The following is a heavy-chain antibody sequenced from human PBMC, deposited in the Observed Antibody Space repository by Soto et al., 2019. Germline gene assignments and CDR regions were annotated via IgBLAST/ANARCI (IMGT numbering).Heavy chain of an antibody. CDR1: GGSISSSSYY. CDR3: ARQDATMGYYAFWSGFPVAH. J-gene: IGHJ4*02. CDR2: IYYAGDT. V-gene: IGHV4-39*01. D-gene: IGHD3-3*01. Sequence: QMQLQESGPGLVKPSETLSLTCTVSGGSISSSSYYWGWIRQSPGKGLEWIGSIYYAGDTQYNPSLKRRVTLSVDRSNNQFSLKVTSVTAADTAVYYCARQDATMGYYAFWSGFPVAHWGQGTLVTVSS.